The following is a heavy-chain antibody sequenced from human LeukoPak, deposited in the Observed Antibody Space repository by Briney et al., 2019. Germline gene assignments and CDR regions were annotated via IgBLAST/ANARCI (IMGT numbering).Heavy chain of an antibody. CDR1: GFTFSNYI. CDR3: ATDVYGDYSRWFDP. D-gene: IGHD4-17*01. CDR2: ISASGHST. Sequence: GRSLRLSCAASGFTFSNYILSWVRQTPGKGLEWVSTISASGHSTYYTDSVKARFTISRDNSNSTLFLQMGSLSAEDTAIFYCATDVYGDYSRWFDPWGQGTLVTVSS. J-gene: IGHJ5*02. V-gene: IGHV3-23*01.